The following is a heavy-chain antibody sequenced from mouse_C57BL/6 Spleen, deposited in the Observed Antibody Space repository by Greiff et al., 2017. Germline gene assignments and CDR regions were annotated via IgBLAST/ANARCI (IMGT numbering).Heavy chain of an antibody. Sequence: EVQGVESGAELVKPGASVKLSCTASGFNINDYYMHWVKQRTEQGLEWIGRIDPADGNTKYAPKFQGKATITEDTSSNTGSLQLDGLTSEDTAVYYCARGYYGWPFDVWGTGTTVTVSS. CDR3: ARGYYGWPFDV. V-gene: IGHV14-2*01. CDR2: IDPADGNT. J-gene: IGHJ1*03. CDR1: GFNINDYY. D-gene: IGHD1-2*01.